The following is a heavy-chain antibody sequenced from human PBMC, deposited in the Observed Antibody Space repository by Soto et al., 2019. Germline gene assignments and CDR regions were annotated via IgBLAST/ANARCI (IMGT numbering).Heavy chain of an antibody. V-gene: IGHV4-39*01. Sequence: SETLSLTCTVSGGSISSSSYYWGWIRQPPGKGLEWIGSIYYSGSTYYNPSLKSRVTISVDTSKNQFSLKLSSVTAADTAVYYCARFHYGSGSYYNVGGMDVWGQGTTVTVSS. D-gene: IGHD3-10*01. J-gene: IGHJ6*02. CDR3: ARFHYGSGSYYNVGGMDV. CDR2: IYYSGST. CDR1: GGSISSSSYY.